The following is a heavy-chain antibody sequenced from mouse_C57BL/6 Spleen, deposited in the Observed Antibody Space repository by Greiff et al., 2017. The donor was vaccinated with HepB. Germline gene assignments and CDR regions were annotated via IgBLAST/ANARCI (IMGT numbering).Heavy chain of an antibody. CDR1: GYTFTSYT. V-gene: IGHV1-4*01. J-gene: IGHJ1*03. CDR2: INPSSGYT. CDR3: SRSGGSSYWYFDV. D-gene: IGHD1-1*01. Sequence: QVQLQQSGAELARPGASVKMSCKASGYTFTSYTMHWVKQRPGQGLEWIGYINPSSGYTKYNQKFKDKATLTADKSSSTAYMQLSSLTSEDSAVYYCSRSGGSSYWYFDVWGTGTTVTVSS.